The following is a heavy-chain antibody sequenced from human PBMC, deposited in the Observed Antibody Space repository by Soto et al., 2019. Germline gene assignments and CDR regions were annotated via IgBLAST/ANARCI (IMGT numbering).Heavy chain of an antibody. CDR2: IIPIFGTA. D-gene: IGHD5-18*01. CDR1: GGTFSSYA. V-gene: IGHV1-69*13. CDR3: ASSDVDTAMTSNWFDP. Sequence: ASVKVSCKASGGTFSSYAISWVRQAPGQGLEWMGGIIPIFGTANYAQKFQGRVTITADESTSTAYMELSSLRSEDTAVYYCASSDVDTAMTSNWFDPWGQGTLVTVSS. J-gene: IGHJ5*02.